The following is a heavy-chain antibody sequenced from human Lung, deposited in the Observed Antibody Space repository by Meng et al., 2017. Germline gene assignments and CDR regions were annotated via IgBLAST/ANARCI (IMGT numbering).Heavy chain of an antibody. CDR3: ARDRYCSTTSCTGWFDP. D-gene: IGHD2-2*01. Sequence: QVQPVQSGPEVKKPGASVKVSCKASDYTFTGYGVSWVRQAPGQGLEWMGWISGYNGNTNYAQKFQGRVTMTTDTSTSTAYMELRSLRSDDTAVYYCARDRYCSTTSCTGWFDPWGQGTLVTVSS. CDR1: DYTFTGYG. J-gene: IGHJ5*02. V-gene: IGHV1-18*01. CDR2: ISGYNGNT.